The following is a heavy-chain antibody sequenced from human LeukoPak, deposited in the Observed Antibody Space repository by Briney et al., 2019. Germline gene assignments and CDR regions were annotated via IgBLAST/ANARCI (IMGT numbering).Heavy chain of an antibody. CDR3: ARQQEVDDWGGSCFFDY. J-gene: IGHJ4*02. D-gene: IGHD3-9*01. V-gene: IGHV4-59*01. Sequence: SETLSLTCTVSGGTISSYWSWIRQPPGKALEWIGFIHYSGTTNYNPSLKSRVTISIDTSKNQFSLRLTSVTAADTAVYYCARQQEVDDWGGSCFFDYWGRGTLVTVSS. CDR2: IHYSGTT. CDR1: GGTISSY.